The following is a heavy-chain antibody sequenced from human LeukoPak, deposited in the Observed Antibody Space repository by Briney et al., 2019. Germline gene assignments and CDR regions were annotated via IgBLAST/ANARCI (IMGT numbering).Heavy chain of an antibody. V-gene: IGHV3-7*03. J-gene: IGHJ6*02. Sequence: GGSLRLSCAASGFALSSHWMTWVRQVPGRGPEWVANVNRDGSETYYLDSVKGRFTISKDNAKNSLCLQMNSLRAEDTALYHCARNNGMDVWGQGTTVIVSS. CDR1: GFALSSHW. CDR3: ARNNGMDV. CDR2: VNRDGSET.